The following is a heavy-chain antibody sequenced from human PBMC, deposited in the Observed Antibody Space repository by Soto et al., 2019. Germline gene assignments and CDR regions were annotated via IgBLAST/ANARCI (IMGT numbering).Heavy chain of an antibody. D-gene: IGHD3-10*01. CDR2: ISSSSSYI. CDR1: GFTFSSYS. V-gene: IGHV3-21*01. CDR3: ARISYGSGPY. Sequence: GGSLRLSCAASGFTFSSYSMNWVRQAPGRGLEWVSSISSSSSYIYHADSVKGRFTISRDNAKNSLYLQMNSLRAEDTAVYYCARISYGSGPYWGQGTLVTVSS. J-gene: IGHJ4*02.